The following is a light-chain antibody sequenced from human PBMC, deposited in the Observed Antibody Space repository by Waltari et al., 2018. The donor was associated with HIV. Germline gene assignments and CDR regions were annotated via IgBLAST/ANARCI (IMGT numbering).Light chain of an antibody. CDR2: DNE. CDR1: NSNLGNNY. CDR3: GTWDSSLSLYV. J-gene: IGLJ1*01. Sequence: QSVLTQPPSVSAAPGQRVTISCSGGNSNLGNNYVSWYQQLPGRAPRRLIYDNEKRPSGSPDRFSASKAGMSATLGSAGLQIVDEADYYCGTWDSSLSLYVFGTGTTVAVL. V-gene: IGLV1-51*01.